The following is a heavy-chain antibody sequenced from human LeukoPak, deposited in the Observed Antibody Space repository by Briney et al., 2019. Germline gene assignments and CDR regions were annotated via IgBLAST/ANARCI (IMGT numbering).Heavy chain of an antibody. Sequence: GGSLRLSCAASGFTVSSNYMSWVRQAPGKGLEWVSVIYSGGSTYYADSVKGRFTISRDNSKNTLYLQMNSLRAEDTAVYYCAKGTRITIFGVVNPYYFDYWGQGTLVTVSS. CDR3: AKGTRITIFGVVNPYYFDY. D-gene: IGHD3-3*01. CDR2: IYSGGST. V-gene: IGHV3-53*01. CDR1: GFTVSSNY. J-gene: IGHJ4*02.